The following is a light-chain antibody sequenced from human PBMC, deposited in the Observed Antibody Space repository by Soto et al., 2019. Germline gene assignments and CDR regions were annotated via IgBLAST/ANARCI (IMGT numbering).Light chain of an antibody. J-gene: IGLJ2*01. CDR1: SSNIGSNI. CDR3: SAWDASLNAVL. Sequence: QLVLSQPPSASGTPGQRVTISCSGRSSNIGSNIVNWYQQLPGTAPKLLIYSNDQRPSGVPDRFSGSKSGTSASLAISGLQSEDEADYYCSAWDASLNAVLFGGGTKLTVL. CDR2: SND. V-gene: IGLV1-44*01.